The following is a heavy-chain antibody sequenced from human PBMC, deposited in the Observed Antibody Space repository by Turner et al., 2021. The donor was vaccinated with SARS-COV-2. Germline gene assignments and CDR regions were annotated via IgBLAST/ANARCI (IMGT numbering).Heavy chain of an antibody. CDR1: GFTFSSYG. Sequence: QVQLVESGGGVVQPGRSLRLSCAASGFTFSSYGMHWVRQAPGKGLEWVAVMSFDGSIKYYADSVKGRFTISRDNSKNTLYLQMNSLRAEDTAVYYCARGVAVYGEHRPLDYWGQGTLVTVSS. CDR3: ARGVAVYGEHRPLDY. CDR2: MSFDGSIK. J-gene: IGHJ4*02. D-gene: IGHD4-17*01. V-gene: IGHV3-30*19.